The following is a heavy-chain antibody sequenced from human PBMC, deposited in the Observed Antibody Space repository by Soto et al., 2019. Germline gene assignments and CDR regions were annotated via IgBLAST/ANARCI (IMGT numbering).Heavy chain of an antibody. D-gene: IGHD4-17*01. CDR1: GGSISSSSYY. V-gene: IGHV4-39*01. CDR3: ARHDYGDLYYYYYYMDV. Sequence: SETLSLTCTVSGGSISSSSYYWGWIRQPPGKGLEWIGSIYYSGSTYYNPSLKSRVTISVDTSKNQFSLKLSSVTAADTAVYYCARHDYGDLYYYYYYMDVWGKGTTVTVSS. CDR2: IYYSGST. J-gene: IGHJ6*03.